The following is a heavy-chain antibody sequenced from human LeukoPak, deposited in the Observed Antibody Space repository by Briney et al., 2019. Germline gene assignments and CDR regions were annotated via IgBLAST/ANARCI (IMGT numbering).Heavy chain of an antibody. V-gene: IGHV1-2*02. CDR2: INPNSGGT. CDR1: EYTFTGYY. D-gene: IGHD3-22*01. Sequence: ASVKVSCKASEYTFTGYYMHWVRQAPGQGLEWMGWINPNSGGTNYAQKFQGRVTMTRDTSISTACMELSRLRSDDTAVYYCARDGYYYDSSGPGNRENDAFDIWGQGTMVTVSS. J-gene: IGHJ3*02. CDR3: ARDGYYYDSSGPGNRENDAFDI.